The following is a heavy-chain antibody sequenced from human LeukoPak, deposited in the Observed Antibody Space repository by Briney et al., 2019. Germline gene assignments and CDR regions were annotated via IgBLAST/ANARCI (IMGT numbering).Heavy chain of an antibody. CDR1: GGTFSSYA. Sequence: ALVKVSCKASGGTFSSYAISWVRQAPGQGLEWMGRIIPILGIANYAQKFQGRVTITADKSTSTAYMELSSLRSEDTAVYYCARDGYNYVLGYWGQGTLVTVSS. CDR3: ARDGYNYVLGY. J-gene: IGHJ4*02. D-gene: IGHD5-24*01. CDR2: IIPILGIA. V-gene: IGHV1-69*04.